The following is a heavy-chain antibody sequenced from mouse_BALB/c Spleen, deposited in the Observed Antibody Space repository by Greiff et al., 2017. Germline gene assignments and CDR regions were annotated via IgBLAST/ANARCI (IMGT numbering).Heavy chain of an antibody. V-gene: IGHV2-6-7*01. CDR2: IWGDGST. Sequence: VQGVESGPGLVAPSQSLSITCTVSGFSLTGYGVNWVRQPPGKGLEWLGMIWGDGSTDYNSALKSRLSISKDNSKSQVFLKMNSLQTDDTARYYCAREGVGNYNYYAMDYWGQGTSVTVSS. CDR1: GFSLTGYG. CDR3: AREGVGNYNYYAMDY. J-gene: IGHJ4*01. D-gene: IGHD2-1*01.